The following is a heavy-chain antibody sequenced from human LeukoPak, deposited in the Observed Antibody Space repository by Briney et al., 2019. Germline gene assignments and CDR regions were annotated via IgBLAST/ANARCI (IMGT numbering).Heavy chain of an antibody. J-gene: IGHJ4*02. CDR3: ARNSLEYSSLDY. D-gene: IGHD6-6*01. V-gene: IGHV3-30*04. Sequence: GRSLRLSCAASGFTFSSYAMHWVRQAPGKGLEWVAVISYDGSNKYYADSVKGRFTISRDNSKSTLYLQMNSLRAEDTAVYYCARNSLEYSSLDYWGQGTLVTVSS. CDR1: GFTFSSYA. CDR2: ISYDGSNK.